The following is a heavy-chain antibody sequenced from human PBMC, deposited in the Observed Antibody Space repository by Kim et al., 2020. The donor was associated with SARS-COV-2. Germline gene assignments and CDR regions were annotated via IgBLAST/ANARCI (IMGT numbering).Heavy chain of an antibody. J-gene: IGHJ6*02. V-gene: IGHV3-23*01. Sequence: VKGRFTIPRDNSKNTLYLQMNSLRAEDTAVYYCAKDYYDSSGYIYYYGMDVWGQGTTVTVSS. D-gene: IGHD3-22*01. CDR3: AKDYYDSSGYIYYYGMDV.